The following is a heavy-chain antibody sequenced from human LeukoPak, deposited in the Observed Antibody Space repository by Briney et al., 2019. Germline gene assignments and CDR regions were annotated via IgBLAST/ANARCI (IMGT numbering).Heavy chain of an antibody. J-gene: IGHJ4*02. CDR3: TRANTVFTDY. Sequence: GGSLRLSCTGSGFTFGDFSITWFRQAPGKGLEWVGFISSKPYGATPEYAASVSGRFIISRDDSKSIAHLQMNSLKVEDSAVYFCTRANTVFTDYWGQGTLVTVSS. CDR2: ISSKPYGATP. V-gene: IGHV3-49*03. D-gene: IGHD4-11*01. CDR1: GFTFGDFS.